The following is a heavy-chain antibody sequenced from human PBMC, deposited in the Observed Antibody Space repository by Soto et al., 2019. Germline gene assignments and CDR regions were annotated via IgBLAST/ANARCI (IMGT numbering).Heavy chain of an antibody. V-gene: IGHV1-69*02. Sequence: QVQLVQSGAEVKKPGSSVKVSCKASGGTFSSYTISWVRQAPGQGLEWMGRIIPILGIANYAQKFQGRVTITADKSTSTAYMELSSLRSEDTAVYYCARVGYCSSTSCLNYYYYGMDVWGQGTTVTVSS. CDR2: IIPILGIA. CDR1: GGTFSSYT. J-gene: IGHJ6*02. D-gene: IGHD2-2*01. CDR3: ARVGYCSSTSCLNYYYYGMDV.